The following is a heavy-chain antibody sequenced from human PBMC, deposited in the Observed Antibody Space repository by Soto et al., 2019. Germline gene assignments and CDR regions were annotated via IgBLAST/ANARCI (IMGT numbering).Heavy chain of an antibody. D-gene: IGHD3-10*01. CDR3: ARVLGSDYYYYYGMDV. CDR1: GGSISSGEYY. V-gene: IGHV4-30-4*02. J-gene: IGHJ6*02. Sequence: PSDTLSLTCTVSGGSISSGEYYLSWIRQPPGKGLEWIGYIYYSGSTYYNPSLKSRVTISVDTSKNQFSLKLSSVTATDTAVYYCARVLGSDYYYYYGMDVWGQGTTVTVSS. CDR2: IYYSGST.